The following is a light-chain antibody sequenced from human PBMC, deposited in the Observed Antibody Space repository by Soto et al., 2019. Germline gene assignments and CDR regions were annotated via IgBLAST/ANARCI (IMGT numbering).Light chain of an antibody. V-gene: IGKV3-20*01. CDR3: QQYGSSPRT. CDR2: DAS. Sequence: EIVLTQSPGTLSLSPGERATLSCRASQSVSSYLAWYQQKPGQAPRLLIYDASNRATGIPARFSGSGSGTDFTLTISSLEPEDSAVYYCQQYGSSPRTFGQGTKVDIK. J-gene: IGKJ1*01. CDR1: QSVSSY.